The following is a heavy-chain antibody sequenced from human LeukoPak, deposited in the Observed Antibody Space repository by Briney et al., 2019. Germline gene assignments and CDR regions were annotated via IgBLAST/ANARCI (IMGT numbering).Heavy chain of an antibody. J-gene: IGHJ4*02. CDR1: GFTFSSYS. CDR2: ISSSSSYI. CDR3: ARPGYGSGSYYYY. V-gene: IGHV3-21*01. Sequence: PGGSLRLSCAASGFTFSSYSMNWVRQAPGKGLEWVSSISSSSSYIHYADSVKGRFTISRDNAKNSLYLQMNSLRAEDTAVYYCARPGYGSGSYYYYWGQGTLVTVSS. D-gene: IGHD3-10*01.